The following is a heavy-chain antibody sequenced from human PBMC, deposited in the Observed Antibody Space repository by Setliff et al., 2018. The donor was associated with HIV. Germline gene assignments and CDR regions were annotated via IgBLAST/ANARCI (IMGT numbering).Heavy chain of an antibody. CDR2: INHRGST. V-gene: IGHV4-34*01. CDR3: ARHCGGYDSSGYYYVVKGPGAFDI. J-gene: IGHJ3*02. Sequence: SETLSLTCAVYGGSFSDYYWTWIRQSPGEGLEWIGEINHRGSTNYNPSLKSRVTISVDTSKNQFSLKLSSVTAADTAVYYCARHCGGYDSSGYYYVVKGPGAFDIWGQGTMVTVS. CDR1: GGSFSDYY. D-gene: IGHD3-22*01.